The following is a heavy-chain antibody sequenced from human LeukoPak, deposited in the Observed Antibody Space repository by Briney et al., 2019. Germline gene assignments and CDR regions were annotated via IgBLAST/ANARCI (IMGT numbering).Heavy chain of an antibody. J-gene: IGHJ4*02. D-gene: IGHD4-11*01. CDR2: ISGSGGST. CDR1: GFTFSSYA. V-gene: IGHV3-23*01. Sequence: GGSLRLSCAASGFTFSSYAMSWVRQAPGKGLEWVSAISGSGGSTYYADSVKGRFTISRDNSKNTLYLQMNSLRAEDTAVYYCARTYYSNYVHYFDSWGQGTLVTVSS. CDR3: ARTYYSNYVHYFDS.